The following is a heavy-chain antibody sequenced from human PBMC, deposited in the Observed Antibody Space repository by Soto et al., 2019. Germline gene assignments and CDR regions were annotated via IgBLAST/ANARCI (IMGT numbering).Heavy chain of an antibody. V-gene: IGHV4-34*01. Sequence: QVQLQQWGAGLLKPSETLSLTCSVYGGSFSGYYWSWIRQPPGKGLEWIGEINHSGSTNYNPSLKSRVTISVDTSKKWFSPKLSSVTAADTAVYYCARRRGTGSTGEVDYWGQGTLVRLL. J-gene: IGHJ4*02. CDR1: GGSFSGYY. CDR2: INHSGST. D-gene: IGHD1-7*01. CDR3: ARRRGTGSTGEVDY.